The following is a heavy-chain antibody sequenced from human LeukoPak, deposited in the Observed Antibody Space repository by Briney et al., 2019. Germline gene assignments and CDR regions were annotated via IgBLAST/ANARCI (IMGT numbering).Heavy chain of an antibody. J-gene: IGHJ4*02. Sequence: GGSLRLSCAASGFTFSSYAMSWVRQAPGKGLEWVSAINVSGGGTYYADSVKGRFSISRDNAKNSLYLQMNSLRAEDTAVYYCAKGPKQLLVGSRGYYFDSWGQGTLVTVSS. V-gene: IGHV3-23*01. CDR1: GFTFSSYA. D-gene: IGHD6-13*01. CDR3: AKGPKQLLVGSRGYYFDS. CDR2: INVSGGGT.